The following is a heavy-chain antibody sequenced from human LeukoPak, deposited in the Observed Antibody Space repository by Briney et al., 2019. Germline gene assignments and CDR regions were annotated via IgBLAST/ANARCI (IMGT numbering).Heavy chain of an antibody. CDR1: EFTFSDFG. D-gene: IGHD1-26*01. Sequence: GGSLRLSCEASEFTFSDFGMNWVRRAPGKGLEWISRISSGGGHINYADSVKGRFTITRDNAKNTLYLQMNSLRAEDTAVYYCVKGVRMGVTSAFDIWGQGTMVTVSS. CDR2: ISSGGGHI. J-gene: IGHJ3*02. CDR3: VKGVRMGVTSAFDI. V-gene: IGHV3-21*04.